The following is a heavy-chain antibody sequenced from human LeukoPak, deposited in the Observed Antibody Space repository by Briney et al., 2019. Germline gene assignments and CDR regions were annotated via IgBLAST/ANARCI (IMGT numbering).Heavy chain of an antibody. Sequence: SETLSLTCTVSGGSISSGSYYWSWIRQPAGKGLEWIGRIYTSGSTNYNPSLKSRVTISVDTSKNQFSPKLSSVTAADTAVYYCARVGSKDYYDSSGYYYGAFDIWGQGTMVTVSS. J-gene: IGHJ3*02. CDR3: ARVGSKDYYDSSGYYYGAFDI. CDR2: IYTSGST. CDR1: GGSISSGSYY. D-gene: IGHD3-22*01. V-gene: IGHV4-61*02.